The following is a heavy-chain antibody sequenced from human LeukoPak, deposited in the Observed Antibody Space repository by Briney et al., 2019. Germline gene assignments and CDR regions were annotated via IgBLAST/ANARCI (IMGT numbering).Heavy chain of an antibody. CDR2: INPDSGGT. CDR1: GYTFTGYY. J-gene: IGHJ4*02. V-gene: IGHV1-2*02. D-gene: IGHD6-19*01. CDR3: ARETPSAVAGHFDY. Sequence: ASVKVSCKASGYTFTGYYMHWVRQAPGQGLEWMGWINPDSGGTNYAQKFQGRVTMTRDTSISTVYMELSRLRSDDTAVYYCARETPSAVAGHFDYWGQGTLVTVSS.